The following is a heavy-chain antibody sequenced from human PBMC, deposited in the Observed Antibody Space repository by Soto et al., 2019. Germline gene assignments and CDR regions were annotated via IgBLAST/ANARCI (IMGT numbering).Heavy chain of an antibody. CDR3: AREVRWLLIDY. J-gene: IGHJ4*02. D-gene: IGHD3-22*01. CDR1: GGSISSGGYY. V-gene: IGHV4-31*03. CDR2: ISYSGST. Sequence: QVQLQESGPGLVKPSQTLSLTCTVSGGSISSGGYYWSWIRQHPGKGLEWIGYISYSGSTYYNPSLKSRVTISVDTSKNQVSLKLSSVTAADTAVYYCAREVRWLLIDYWGQGTLVTVSS.